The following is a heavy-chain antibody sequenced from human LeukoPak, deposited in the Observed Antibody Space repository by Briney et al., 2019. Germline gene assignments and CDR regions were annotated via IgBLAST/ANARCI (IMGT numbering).Heavy chain of an antibody. CDR2: ISYDGTNE. J-gene: IGHJ4*02. CDR1: GFTFSSYV. Sequence: PGGSLRLSCAASGFTFSSYVMHWVRQAPGKGLEWVAIISYDGTNEYYADSVKGRFTISRDNFKNTLSLQMNSLRAEDTAVYYCARDHWGVFDYWGQGTLVTVSS. V-gene: IGHV3-30*04. CDR3: ARDHWGVFDY. D-gene: IGHD7-27*01.